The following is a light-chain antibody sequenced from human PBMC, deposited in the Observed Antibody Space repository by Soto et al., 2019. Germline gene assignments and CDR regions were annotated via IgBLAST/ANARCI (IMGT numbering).Light chain of an antibody. CDR1: QIISNY. V-gene: IGKV1-39*01. Sequence: IQMTQSPSSLSASVGDTVTITCRASQIISNYLNWYQQKPGKVPNLLIYAASSLQSGVPSRFSGCASGTDFTLTISSLQPEDFATYYCQQSYSTPRTFGQGTKVEIK. CDR2: AAS. CDR3: QQSYSTPRT. J-gene: IGKJ1*01.